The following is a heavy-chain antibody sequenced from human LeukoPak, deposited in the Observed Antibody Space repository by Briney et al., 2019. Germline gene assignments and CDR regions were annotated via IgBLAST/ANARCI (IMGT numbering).Heavy chain of an antibody. V-gene: IGHV5-51*01. Sequence: GESLKISCKGSGYSFASYWIGWVRQMPGKGLEWMGVVYPGDSDTRYSPSFQGQVTISADKSISTAYLQWSSLKASDTAMYYCARGHLYDYSSTSSYFDYWGQGTLVTVSS. J-gene: IGHJ4*02. CDR1: GYSFASYW. CDR2: VYPGDSDT. D-gene: IGHD6-13*01. CDR3: ARGHLYDYSSTSSYFDY.